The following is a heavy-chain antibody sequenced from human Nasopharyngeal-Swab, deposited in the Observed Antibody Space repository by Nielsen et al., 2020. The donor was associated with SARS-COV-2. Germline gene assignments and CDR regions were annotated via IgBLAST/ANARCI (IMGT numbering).Heavy chain of an antibody. V-gene: IGHV3-30*18. D-gene: IGHD3-22*01. Sequence: GESLKISCVASGFTFDTYGMHWVRQAPGKGLEWVALISHDGSSVRYGDSVKGRFTISRDNSKNTLYLQMTSLRGDGKAVYYCTKRGGGGSGYYYHFFDYWGQGTLVTVSS. J-gene: IGHJ4*02. CDR2: ISHDGSSV. CDR1: GFTFDTYG. CDR3: TKRGGGGSGYYYHFFDY.